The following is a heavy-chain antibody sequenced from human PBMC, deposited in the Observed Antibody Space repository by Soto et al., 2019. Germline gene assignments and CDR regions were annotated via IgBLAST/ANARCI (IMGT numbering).Heavy chain of an antibody. CDR2: VYYSGNT. CDR1: GGSISPYY. CDR3: ARKGAAASYAHYYMDV. D-gene: IGHD6-13*01. J-gene: IGHJ6*03. Sequence: SETLSLTCTVFGGSISPYYWSWIRQPPGKGLEWIGYVYYSGNTNYNPSLESRVTISVDTSRNRFSLNLTSATAADTVVYYCARKGAAASYAHYYMDVWGRGTAVTVSS. V-gene: IGHV4-59*01.